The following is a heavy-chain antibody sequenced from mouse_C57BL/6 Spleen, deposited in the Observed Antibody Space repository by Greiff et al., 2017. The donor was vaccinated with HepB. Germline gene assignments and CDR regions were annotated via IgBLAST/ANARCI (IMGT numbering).Heavy chain of an antibody. CDR2: IDPEDGET. CDR1: GFNIKDYY. V-gene: IGHV14-2*01. J-gene: IGHJ4*01. Sequence: EVQLQQSGAELVKPGASVKLSCTASGFNIKDYYMHWVKQRTEQGLEWIGRIDPEDGETKYAPKFQGKATIKADTSSNTAYLQLSRLPSEDTAVYYWARTYYCGSSHDYAMDYWGQGTSVPVSS. CDR3: ARTYYCGSSHDYAMDY. D-gene: IGHD1-1*01.